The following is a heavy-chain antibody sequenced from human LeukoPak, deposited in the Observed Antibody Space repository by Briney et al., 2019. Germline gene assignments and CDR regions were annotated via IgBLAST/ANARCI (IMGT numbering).Heavy chain of an antibody. CDR2: INHSGST. CDR3: ARGPRLTKPYYYYYYMDV. V-gene: IGHV4-34*01. J-gene: IGHJ6*03. CDR1: GFTFSSYG. D-gene: IGHD2-8*01. Sequence: GSLRLSCAASGFTFSSYGMHWVRQAPGKGLEWIGEINHSGSTNYNPSLKSRVTISVDTSKNQFSLKLSSVTAADTAVYYCARGPRLTKPYYYYYYMDVWGKGTTVTVSS.